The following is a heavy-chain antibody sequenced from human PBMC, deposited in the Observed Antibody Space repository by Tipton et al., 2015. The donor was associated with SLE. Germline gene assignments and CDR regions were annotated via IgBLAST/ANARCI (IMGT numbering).Heavy chain of an antibody. Sequence: TLSLTCTVSGDSISSTTFYWGWVRQPPGKGLEWIGKIYYSGSSYYSGNTYYNPSLKSRVTISVDASKNQFSLKLSSVTAADTAVYYCARRRSNYYDSSGYLTGIFDFWGQGTLVTVSS. J-gene: IGHJ4*02. CDR1: GDSISSTTFY. CDR2: IYYSGSSYYSGNT. CDR3: ARRRSNYYDSSGYLTGIFDF. D-gene: IGHD3-22*01. V-gene: IGHV4-39*07.